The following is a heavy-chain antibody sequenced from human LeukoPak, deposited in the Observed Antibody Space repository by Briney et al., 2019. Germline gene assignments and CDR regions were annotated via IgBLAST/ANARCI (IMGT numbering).Heavy chain of an antibody. CDR2: ISSSSSYT. CDR3: AREKDYDILTGIDY. V-gene: IGHV3-11*05. Sequence: GGSLRLSCVGSGFTLSGYYMSWIRQAPGKGLEWVSHISSSSSYTNYADSVKGRFTISRDNAKNSLYLQMNSLRAEDTAVYYCAREKDYDILTGIDYWGQGTLVTVSS. D-gene: IGHD3-9*01. CDR1: GFTLSGYY. J-gene: IGHJ4*02.